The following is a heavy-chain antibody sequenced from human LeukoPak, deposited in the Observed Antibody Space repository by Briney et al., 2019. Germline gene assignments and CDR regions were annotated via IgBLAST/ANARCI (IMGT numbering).Heavy chain of an antibody. V-gene: IGHV3-30*02. D-gene: IGHD1-26*01. CDR3: AKSLGATRGYFDY. CDR1: GFTFSTYG. J-gene: IGHJ4*02. Sequence: GGSPRLSCAASGFTFSTYGMHWVRQAPGKGLEWVAFIWSDGSNKYYADSVKGRFTISRDNSKNTLYLQMNSLRAEDTAVYYCAKSLGATRGYFDYWGQGTLVTVSS. CDR2: IWSDGSNK.